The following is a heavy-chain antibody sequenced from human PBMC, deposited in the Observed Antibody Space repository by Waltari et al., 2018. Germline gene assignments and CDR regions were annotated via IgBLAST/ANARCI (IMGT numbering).Heavy chain of an antibody. V-gene: IGHV4-59*01. D-gene: IGHD6-6*01. CDR2: IYYSGST. J-gene: IGHJ4*02. CDR1: GGSISSYY. Sequence: QVQLQESGSGLVKPSETLSLTCTVSGGSISSYYWSWIRQPPGKGLEWIGYIYYSGSTNDNPSLKSRVTISVDTSKNQFSLKLSSVTAADTAVYYCARSYSSSPGAFDYWGQGTLVTVSS. CDR3: ARSYSSSPGAFDY.